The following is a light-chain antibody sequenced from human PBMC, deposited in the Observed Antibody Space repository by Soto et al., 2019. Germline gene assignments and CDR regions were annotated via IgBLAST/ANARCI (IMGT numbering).Light chain of an antibody. CDR3: CSYRNSSTYV. J-gene: IGLJ1*01. CDR2: EVS. CDR1: SNDVGGYNY. Sequence: QSALTQPASVSGSPGQSITISCTGTSNDVGGYNYVSWYQQHPGKAPKVMIYEVSNRPSGVSNRFSGSKSVNTASLTISGLQGDDEADYYCCSYRNSSTYVFGTGTKLTVL. V-gene: IGLV2-14*01.